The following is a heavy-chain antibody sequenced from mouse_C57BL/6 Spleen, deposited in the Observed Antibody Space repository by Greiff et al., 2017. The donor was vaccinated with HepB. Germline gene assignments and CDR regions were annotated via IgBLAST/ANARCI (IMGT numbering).Heavy chain of an antibody. J-gene: IGHJ4*01. CDR2: IHPNSGST. D-gene: IGHD1-1*01. CDR1: GYTFTSYW. Sequence: QVQLQQSGAELVKPGASVKLSCKASGYTFTSYWMHWVKQRPGQGLEWIGMIHPNSGSTNYNEKFKSKATLTVDKSSSTAYMQLSSLTSEDSAVYYCARSLLLYAMDYWGQGTSVTVSS. CDR3: ARSLLLYAMDY. V-gene: IGHV1-64*01.